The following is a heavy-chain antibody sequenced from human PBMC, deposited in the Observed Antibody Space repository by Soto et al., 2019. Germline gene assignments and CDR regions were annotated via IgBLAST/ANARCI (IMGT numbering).Heavy chain of an antibody. CDR1: DGSVSSGSYY. V-gene: IGHV4-61*01. CDR2: IYYSGST. CDR3: ARGRITIFGVVNYYYGMDV. Sequence: PSETLSLTCTVSDGSVSSGSYYWSWIRQPPGKGLEWIGYIYYSGSTNYNPSLKSRATISVDTSKNQFSLRLSSVSAADTAVYYCARGRITIFGVVNYYYGMDVWGQGTTVTVSS. J-gene: IGHJ6*02. D-gene: IGHD3-3*01.